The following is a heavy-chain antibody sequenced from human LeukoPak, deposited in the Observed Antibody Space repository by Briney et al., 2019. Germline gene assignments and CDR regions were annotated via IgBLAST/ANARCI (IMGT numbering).Heavy chain of an antibody. CDR1: GYTFTCYY. D-gene: IGHD6-6*01. Sequence: ASVKVSCKASGYTFTCYYMHWVRQAPGQGLEWMGWINPNSGGTNYAQKFQGRVTITTDESTSTAYMELSSLRSEDTAVYYCASRTARESYYYYMDVWGKGTTVTVSS. CDR3: ASRTARESYYYYMDV. CDR2: INPNSGGT. J-gene: IGHJ6*03. V-gene: IGHV1-2*02.